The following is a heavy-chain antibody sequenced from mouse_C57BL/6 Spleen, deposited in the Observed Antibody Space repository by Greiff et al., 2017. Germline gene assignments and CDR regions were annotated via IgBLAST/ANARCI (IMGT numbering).Heavy chain of an antibody. Sequence: EVKLVESGPELVKPGASVKMSCKASGYTFTDYNMHWVKQSHGKSLEWIGYINPNNGGTSYNQKFKGKATLTVNKSSSTAYMELRSLTSEDSAVYYCARGSSYRYYAMDYWGQGTSVTVSS. CDR3: ARGSSYRYYAMDY. J-gene: IGHJ4*01. CDR2: INPNNGGT. D-gene: IGHD1-1*01. CDR1: GYTFTDYN. V-gene: IGHV1-22*01.